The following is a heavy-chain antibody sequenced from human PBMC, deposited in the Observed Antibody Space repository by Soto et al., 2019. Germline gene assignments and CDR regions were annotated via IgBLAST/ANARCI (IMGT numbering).Heavy chain of an antibody. V-gene: IGHV4-34*01. CDR2: INHSGST. Sequence: QVQLQQWGAGLLKPSETLSLSCAVYGGSFSGFYWSWIRQPPGKGLEWIGEINHSGSTNYNPSLNNQVTLSVDPSKNQFSLKLSSVTAADTAVYYCARHRNPRSGWYCFDYWGQGTLVTVSS. D-gene: IGHD6-19*01. CDR3: ARHRNPRSGWYCFDY. CDR1: GGSFSGFY. J-gene: IGHJ4*02.